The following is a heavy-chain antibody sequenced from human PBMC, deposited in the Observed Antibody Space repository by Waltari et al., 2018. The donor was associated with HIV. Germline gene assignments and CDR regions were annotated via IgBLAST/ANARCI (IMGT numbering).Heavy chain of an antibody. CDR3: ARRDLRQDGFDV. J-gene: IGHJ3*01. V-gene: IGHV4-39*01. CDR2: IFYSGST. CDR1: GVSLSTSTYY. Sequence: QWQLQESGPGLVKPSETLSLTCTVSGVSLSTSTYYWGWVRQPPGKGLEWIGSIFYSGSTYYNKSLQSRVTISVDTSESQFSRKLSSVTAADTAVYYCARRDLRQDGFDVWGQGTLVIVSS.